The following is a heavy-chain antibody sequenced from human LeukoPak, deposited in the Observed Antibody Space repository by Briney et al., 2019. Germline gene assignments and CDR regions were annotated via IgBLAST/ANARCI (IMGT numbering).Heavy chain of an antibody. CDR2: ISAYNGNT. J-gene: IGHJ6*03. D-gene: IGHD2-2*01. Sequence: ASVKVSCKASGYTFTSYGISWVRQAPGQGLEWMGWISAYNGNTNYAQKLQGRVTMTTDTSTSTAYMELRSLRSDDTAVHYCARGRACSSTSCLPYYYYYMDVWGKGTTVTVSS. CDR1: GYTFTSYG. V-gene: IGHV1-18*01. CDR3: ARGRACSSTSCLPYYYYYMDV.